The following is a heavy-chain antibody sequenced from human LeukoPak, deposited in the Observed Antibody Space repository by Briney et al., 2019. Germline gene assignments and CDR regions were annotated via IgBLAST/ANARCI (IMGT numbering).Heavy chain of an antibody. V-gene: IGHV3-23*01. CDR2: ISGSGRST. Sequence: GGSLRLSCAASGFTFRSYGMSWVRQAPGKGLEWVSAISGSGRSTYYADSVKGRFTISRDNSKNTLYLQMNSLRAEDTAVYYCATSSGNIDYWGQGTLVTVSS. CDR1: GFTFRSYG. J-gene: IGHJ4*02. D-gene: IGHD3-10*01. CDR3: ATSSGNIDY.